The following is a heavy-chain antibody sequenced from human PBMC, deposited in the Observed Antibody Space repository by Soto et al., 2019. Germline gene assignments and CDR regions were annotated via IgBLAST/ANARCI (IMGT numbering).Heavy chain of an antibody. Sequence: GASVKVSCKTSGYTFTTYAMHWVRQAPGQRLEWMGWINAGNGDTKYSQKFQGRVTITSDTVASTAYMELSSLRSEDTAVYYCARPNYDGANHLSYFDFWGQGTLVTVS. CDR3: ARPNYDGANHLSYFDF. CDR1: GYTFTTYA. D-gene: IGHD3-22*01. V-gene: IGHV1-3*01. J-gene: IGHJ4*02. CDR2: INAGNGDT.